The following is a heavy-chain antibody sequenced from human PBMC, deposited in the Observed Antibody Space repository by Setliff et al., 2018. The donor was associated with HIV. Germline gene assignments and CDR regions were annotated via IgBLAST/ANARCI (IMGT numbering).Heavy chain of an antibody. CDR1: GFTFSIYE. V-gene: IGHV3-48*03. D-gene: IGHD3-3*01. Sequence: GGSLRLSCAASGFTFSIYEMNWVRQAPGKGLEWVSYMTASGSTIYYADSVKGRFTLSRDTSKNTLFLQMNSLRPEDAAVYYCARVRLYNTALDYWGQGTLVTVSS. CDR2: MTASGSTI. CDR3: ARVRLYNTALDY. J-gene: IGHJ4*02.